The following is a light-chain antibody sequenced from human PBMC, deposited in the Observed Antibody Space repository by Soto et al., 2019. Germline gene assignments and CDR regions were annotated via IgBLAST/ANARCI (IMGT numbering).Light chain of an antibody. CDR1: NSDVGGYNY. Sequence: QSALTQPASVSGSPGQSITISCTGPNSDVGGYNYVSWYQQHPGKAPELMIYEVSHRPSGVSNRFSGSKSDNTASLTISGLQAEDEADYYCSSYTSISTLYVFGTGTKVTVL. CDR3: SSYTSISTLYV. J-gene: IGLJ1*01. V-gene: IGLV2-14*01. CDR2: EVS.